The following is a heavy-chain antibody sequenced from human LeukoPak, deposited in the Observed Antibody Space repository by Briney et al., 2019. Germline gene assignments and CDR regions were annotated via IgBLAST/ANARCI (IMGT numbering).Heavy chain of an antibody. V-gene: IGHV3-23*01. D-gene: IGHD3-10*01. CDR1: GFTFNNYG. Sequence: AGGSLRLSCAASGFTFNNYGVNWVRQAPGKGLEWVSGISGNGDTRYYADSVKGRFTISRDNSKNTLFMQMNSLTAEDTAMYYCAKDLEYYNPFACDIWGQGTMVTISS. CDR2: ISGNGDTR. J-gene: IGHJ3*02. CDR3: AKDLEYYNPFACDI.